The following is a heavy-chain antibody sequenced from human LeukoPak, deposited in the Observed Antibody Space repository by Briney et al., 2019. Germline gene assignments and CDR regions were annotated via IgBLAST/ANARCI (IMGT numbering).Heavy chain of an antibody. CDR1: GFTFSSYA. CDR3: ARGGSTRADY. D-gene: IGHD6-13*01. J-gene: IGHJ4*02. Sequence: GGSLRLSCAASGFTFSSYAMSWVRQAPGKGLVWVSRIHSDGSTTSYADSVKGRFTISRDNANNTLYLQMNSLRAEDTAVYYCARGGSTRADYWGQGTLVTVSS. CDR2: IHSDGSTT. V-gene: IGHV3-74*01.